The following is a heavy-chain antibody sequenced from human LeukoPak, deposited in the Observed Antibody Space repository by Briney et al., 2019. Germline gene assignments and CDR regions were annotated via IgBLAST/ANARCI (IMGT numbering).Heavy chain of an antibody. CDR3: ARDSGSSVTTLDS. J-gene: IGHJ4*02. CDR2: INQDGSEK. Sequence: GGSLRLSCAASGFTFSSYAMSWVRQAPGKGLEWVANINQDGSEKYYVDSVKGRFTISRDNAKNSLYLQMNSLRAEDTAVYYCARDSGSSVTTLDSWGQGTLVTVSS. CDR1: GFTFSSYA. V-gene: IGHV3-7*05. D-gene: IGHD4-17*01.